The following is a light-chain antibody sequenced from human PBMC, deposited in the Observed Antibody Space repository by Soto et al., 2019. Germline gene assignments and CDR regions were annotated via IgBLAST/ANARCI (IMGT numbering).Light chain of an antibody. CDR3: GAWDSSLSAVV. Sequence: QSVLTQPPSVSAAPGQKVTISCSGSSSNIGDHYVSWYQQLPGTAPKLLIYDNNERPSGIPDRFSGSKSGTSATLGITTLQTGDEADYYCGAWDSSLSAVVFGGRTKLTVL. J-gene: IGLJ3*02. V-gene: IGLV1-51*01. CDR1: SSNIGDHY. CDR2: DNN.